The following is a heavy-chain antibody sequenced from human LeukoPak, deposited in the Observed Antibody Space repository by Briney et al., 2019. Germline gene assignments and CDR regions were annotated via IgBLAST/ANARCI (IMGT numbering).Heavy chain of an antibody. D-gene: IGHD3-10*01. CDR2: ISSSSSTI. Sequence: PGGSLRLSCAASGFTFSSYSMNWVRQAPGKGLEWVSYISSSSSTIYYADSVKGRFTISRENAKNSLYLQTIILRNEDTAVYYCAAGGALRGAWDYRGEGSLVAVSS. CDR3: AAGGALRGAWDY. V-gene: IGHV3-48*02. J-gene: IGHJ4*02. CDR1: GFTFSSYS.